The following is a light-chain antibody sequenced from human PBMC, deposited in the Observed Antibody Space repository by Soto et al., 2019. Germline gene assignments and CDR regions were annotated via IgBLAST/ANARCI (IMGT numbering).Light chain of an antibody. CDR3: QQYGNSPPLT. Sequence: EIVLTQSPGTLSLSPGERATLSCRASQSVSSNYLAWYQQKPGQAPRLLIYGASSRATDIPDRFSGSGSGTDFTLTISGLEPEDFAVYYCQQYGNSPPLTFGGGTKVEMK. J-gene: IGKJ4*01. CDR1: QSVSSNY. CDR2: GAS. V-gene: IGKV3-20*01.